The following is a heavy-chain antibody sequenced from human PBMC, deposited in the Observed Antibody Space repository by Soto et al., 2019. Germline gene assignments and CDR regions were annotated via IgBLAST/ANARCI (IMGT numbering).Heavy chain of an antibody. Sequence: QVQLVQSGAEVKKPGASVKVSCKASGYTFTSYGISWVRQAPGQGLEWMGWISAYNGNTNYAQKLQGRVTMTTDTATSTAYMELRSLRSDDTAVYYCARDPHRGVCCGWFDPWGQGTLVTVSS. V-gene: IGHV1-18*01. CDR3: ARDPHRGVCCGWFDP. D-gene: IGHD2-21*01. J-gene: IGHJ5*02. CDR2: ISAYNGNT. CDR1: GYTFTSYG.